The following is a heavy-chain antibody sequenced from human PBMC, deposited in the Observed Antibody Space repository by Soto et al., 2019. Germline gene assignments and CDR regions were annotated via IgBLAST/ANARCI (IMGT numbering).Heavy chain of an antibody. D-gene: IGHD3-9*01. CDR2: IYSSGST. Sequence: PSETLSPTSTVSGGSISRYYWSCIRQPPGKGLEWIEYIYSSGSTNYNTALKIRVSVAVDTSKHQFSLKLSSVTAADAAVYYCERLDYDILNADPKYHWFDDWGQGNLVTVYS. CDR1: GGSISRYY. CDR3: ERLDYDILNADPKYHWFDD. J-gene: IGHJ5*02. V-gene: IGHV4-59*08.